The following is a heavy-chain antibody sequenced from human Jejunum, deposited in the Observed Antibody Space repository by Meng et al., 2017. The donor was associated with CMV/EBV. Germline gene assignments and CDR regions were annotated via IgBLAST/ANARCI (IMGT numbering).Heavy chain of an antibody. Sequence: AAAGFSFGFDSRNWVRQAPGKGLEWLSYIDSFSSTMYYTDSIKGRFTISRDNAKNSLYLQMNSLSAEDTAVYYCARDSIASALDYWGQGVLVTVSS. V-gene: IGHV3-48*01. CDR2: IDSFSSTM. J-gene: IGHJ4*02. CDR1: GFSFGFDS. CDR3: ARDSIASALDY. D-gene: IGHD6-13*01.